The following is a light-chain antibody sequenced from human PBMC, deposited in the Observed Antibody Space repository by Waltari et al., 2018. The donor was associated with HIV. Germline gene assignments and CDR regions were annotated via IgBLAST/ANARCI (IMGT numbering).Light chain of an antibody. CDR1: SRDVRSYNY. Sequence: QSALTQPRSVSGSPGQSVTISCTGTSRDVRSYNYVSWYQQHPGKAPPLMIYDVSKRPSGVPDRFSGSKSGNTASLTISGLQAEDEADYYCCSYAGSYSLVFGGGTKLTVL. CDR3: CSYAGSYSLV. CDR2: DVS. J-gene: IGLJ2*01. V-gene: IGLV2-11*01.